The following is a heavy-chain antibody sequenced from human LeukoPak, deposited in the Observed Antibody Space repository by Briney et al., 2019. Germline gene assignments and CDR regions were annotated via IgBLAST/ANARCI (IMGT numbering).Heavy chain of an antibody. CDR3: ARDRDSSGLRDFDL. Sequence: PSETLSLTCSVSGASISSSYWSWIRQPPGKGLEWIAYIHYSGNTNYNPSLKSRVSISIDTSKNQFSLQLSSVTAADTAVYYCARDRDSSGLRDFDLWGRGTLVTVSA. CDR1: GASISSSY. J-gene: IGHJ2*01. D-gene: IGHD3-22*01. CDR2: IHYSGNT. V-gene: IGHV4-59*01.